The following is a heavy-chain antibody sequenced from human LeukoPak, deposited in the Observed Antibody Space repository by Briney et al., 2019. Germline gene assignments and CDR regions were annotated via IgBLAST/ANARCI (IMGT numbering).Heavy chain of an antibody. V-gene: IGHV4-59*08. J-gene: IGHJ4*02. Sequence: SETLSLTCTVSGGSIGSYYWSWIRQPPGKGLEWIGYIYYSGSTNYNPSLKSRVTISVDTSKNQFSLKLSSVTAADTAVYYCARLSRYCTNGVCYRTLDYWGQGTLVTVSS. CDR2: IYYSGST. CDR1: GGSIGSYY. D-gene: IGHD2-8*01. CDR3: ARLSRYCTNGVCYRTLDY.